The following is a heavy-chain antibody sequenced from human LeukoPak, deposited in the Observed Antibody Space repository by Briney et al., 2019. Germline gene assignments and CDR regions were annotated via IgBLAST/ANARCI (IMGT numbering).Heavy chain of an antibody. CDR3: ARDPLYYDSSGYSY. J-gene: IGHJ4*02. Sequence: GGSLRLSCAASGFAFSTYWMHWVRQAPGKGPVWVSRISPDGRDTIYADSVKGRFTISRDNAKNSLYLQMNSLRAEDTAVYYCARDPLYYDSSGYSYWGQGTLVTVSS. CDR1: GFAFSTYW. D-gene: IGHD3-22*01. V-gene: IGHV3-74*01. CDR2: ISPDGRDT.